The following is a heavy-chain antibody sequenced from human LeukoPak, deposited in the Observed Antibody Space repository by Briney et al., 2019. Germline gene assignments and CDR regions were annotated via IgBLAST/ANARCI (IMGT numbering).Heavy chain of an antibody. Sequence: GSLRLSCAASGFSFSSYGMSWVRQAPGKGLEWVSSIRTSDGNIYYADSVKGRFTITRDNSKNTLYLQMNSLRAEDTAVYYCAKYYYGSGTYPLNFDYWGQGTLVTVSS. D-gene: IGHD3-10*01. CDR2: IRTSDGNI. CDR1: GFSFSSYG. V-gene: IGHV3-23*01. J-gene: IGHJ4*02. CDR3: AKYYYGSGTYPLNFDY.